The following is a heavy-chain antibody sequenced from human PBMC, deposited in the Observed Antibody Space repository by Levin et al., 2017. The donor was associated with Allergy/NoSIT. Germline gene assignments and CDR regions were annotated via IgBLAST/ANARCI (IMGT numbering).Heavy chain of an antibody. CDR1: GGSISSYY. Sequence: SETLSLTCTVSGGSISSYYWSWIRQPPGKGLEWIGYIYYSGSTNYNPSLKSRVTISVDTSKNQFSLKLSSVTAADTAVYYCARVRYSSSWLWLGYWGQGTLVTVSS. D-gene: IGHD6-13*01. J-gene: IGHJ4*02. CDR3: ARVRYSSSWLWLGY. V-gene: IGHV4-59*01. CDR2: IYYSGST.